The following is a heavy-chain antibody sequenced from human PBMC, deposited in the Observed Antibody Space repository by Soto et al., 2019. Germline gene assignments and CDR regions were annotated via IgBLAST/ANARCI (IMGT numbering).Heavy chain of an antibody. Sequence: PGGSLRLSCVASGFAFGSCDMHWVRQGPGKGLEWVALIAYDGSKTYYVDSVKGRFTISRDYARKTVYLQMNSLRPEDAALYYCAKATGLSSGYDFFMDVWGQGTSVTVSS. J-gene: IGHJ6*02. CDR1: GFAFGSCD. CDR2: IAYDGSKT. V-gene: IGHV3-30*18. D-gene: IGHD5-12*01. CDR3: AKATGLSSGYDFFMDV.